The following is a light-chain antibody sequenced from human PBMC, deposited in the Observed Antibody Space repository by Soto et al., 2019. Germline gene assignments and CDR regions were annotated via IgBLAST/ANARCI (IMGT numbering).Light chain of an antibody. CDR1: QGIGVY. CDR3: QKYNIAPLT. CDR2: AAS. J-gene: IGKJ4*01. V-gene: IGKV1-27*01. Sequence: DIQMTQSPSSLSASLGDRVTITCRASQGIGVYLAWFQQKPGKVPKLLIYAASTLQSGVPSRFSGSGSGTDFTLTISSLQPEDFATYYCQKYNIAPLTFGVGTKVEIK.